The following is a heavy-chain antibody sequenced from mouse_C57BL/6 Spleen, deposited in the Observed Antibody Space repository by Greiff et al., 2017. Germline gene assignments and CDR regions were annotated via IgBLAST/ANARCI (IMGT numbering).Heavy chain of an antibody. Sequence: EVKVVESGGGLVKPGGSLKLSCAASGFTFSDYGLHWVRQAPEKGLEWVAYISSGSSTIYYADTVKGRFTISRDNAKNTLFLQMTSLRSEDTAMYYCARYDYDGYYFDDWGKGTTLTVSS. CDR1: GFTFSDYG. CDR2: ISSGSSTI. J-gene: IGHJ2*01. D-gene: IGHD2-4*01. CDR3: ARYDYDGYYFDD. V-gene: IGHV5-17*01.